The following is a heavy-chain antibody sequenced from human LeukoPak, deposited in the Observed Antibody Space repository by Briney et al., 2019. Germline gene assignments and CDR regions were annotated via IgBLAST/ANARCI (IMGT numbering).Heavy chain of an antibody. CDR2: ISSSSSYI. D-gene: IGHD6-13*01. CDR1: GFTFSSSS. CDR3: XXXXRTDSSSIDY. Sequence: GGSLRLSCAASGFTFSSSSMNWVRQAPGMGLEWVSSISSSSSYIYYADSVKGRFAISRDNAKNSLYLQMNSLRAEDTAVYYCXXXXRTDSSSIDYWGQGTLVTVSS. J-gene: IGHJ4*02. V-gene: IGHV3-21*01.